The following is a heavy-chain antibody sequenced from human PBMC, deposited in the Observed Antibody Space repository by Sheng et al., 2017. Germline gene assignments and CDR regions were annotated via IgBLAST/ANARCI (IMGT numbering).Heavy chain of an antibody. J-gene: IGHJ3*02. CDR2: IKSKTDGGTT. V-gene: IGHV3-15*01. CDR1: GFTFSNAW. CDR3: TTEERITMIVVVTLAFDI. D-gene: IGHD3-22*01. Sequence: EVQLVESGGGLVKPGGSLRLSCAASGFTFSNAWMSWVRQAPGKGLEWVGRIKSKTDGGTTDYAAPVKGRFTISRDDSKNTLYLQMNSLKTEDTAVYYCTTEERITMIVVVTLAFDIWGQGTMVTVSS.